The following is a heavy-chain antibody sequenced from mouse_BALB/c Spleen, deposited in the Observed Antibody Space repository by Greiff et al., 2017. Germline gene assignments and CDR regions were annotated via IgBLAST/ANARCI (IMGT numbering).Heavy chain of an antibody. CDR3: ARDDDYDGDYYAMDY. CDR1: GFTFSSYA. Sequence: EVKLMESGGGLVKPGGSLKLSCAASGFTFSSYAMSWVRQSPEKRLEWVAEISSGGSYTYYPDTVTGRFTISRDNAKNTLYLEMSSLRSEDTAMYYCARDDDYDGDYYAMDYWGQGTSVTVSS. CDR2: ISSGGSYT. D-gene: IGHD2-4*01. V-gene: IGHV5-9-4*01. J-gene: IGHJ4*01.